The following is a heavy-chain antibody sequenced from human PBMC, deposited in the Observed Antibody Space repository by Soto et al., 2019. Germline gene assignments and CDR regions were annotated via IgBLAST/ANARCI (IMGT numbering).Heavy chain of an antibody. V-gene: IGHV3-7*03. D-gene: IGHD3-10*01. J-gene: IGHJ4*02. CDR2: IKQDGSEK. CDR3: ARAVGSSFDY. CDR1: GFTFSSYW. Sequence: GSLRLSCGASGFTFSSYWSSWVGQAPGKGLEWVANIKQDGSEKYYVDSVKGRFTISRDNAKNSLYLQMNSLRAEDTAVYYCARAVGSSFDYWGQGTLVTVSS.